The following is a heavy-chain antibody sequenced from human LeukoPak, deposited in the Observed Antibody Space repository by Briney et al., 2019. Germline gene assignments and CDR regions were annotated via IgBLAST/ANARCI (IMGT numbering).Heavy chain of an antibody. CDR2: IYTSGST. J-gene: IGHJ4*02. CDR3: ARKHSYGHRYFDY. CDR1: GGSISSYY. V-gene: IGHV4-4*07. D-gene: IGHD5-18*01. Sequence: SETLSLTCTVSGGSISSYYWSWIRQPAGKGLEWIGRIYTSGSTNYNPSLKSRVTISLDTSENQFSLQLSSVTAADTAVYYCARKHSYGHRYFDYWGQGTLVTVSS.